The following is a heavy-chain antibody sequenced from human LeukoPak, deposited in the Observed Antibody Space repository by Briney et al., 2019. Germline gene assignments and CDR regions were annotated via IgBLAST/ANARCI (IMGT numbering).Heavy chain of an antibody. V-gene: IGHV3-53*01. J-gene: IGHJ3*02. CDR3: ARDGSGGYRNRGVFDI. Sequence: PGGSLRLSCAASGFTVSNNYINWVRQAPGKGLEWVSVLYSGGGTYYADSVKGRFTISSDNSKNTLYLQMNNLRAEDTAVYYCARDGSGGYRNRGVFDIWGQGTRVAVSS. CDR2: LYSGGGT. CDR1: GFTVSNNY. D-gene: IGHD5-18*01.